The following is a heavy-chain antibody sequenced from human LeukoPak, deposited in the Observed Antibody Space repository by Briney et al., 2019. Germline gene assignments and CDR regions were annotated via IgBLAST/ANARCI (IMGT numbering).Heavy chain of an antibody. CDR2: INHSGST. CDR1: GGSFSGYY. V-gene: IGHV4-34*01. Sequence: PSETLSLTCAVYGGSFSGYYWSWIRQPPGKGLEWIGEINHSGSTNYNPSLKSRVTISVDTSKNQFSLKLSSVTAADTAVYYCAKDSGIQLWLPLDAFDIWGQGTMVTVSS. D-gene: IGHD5-18*01. CDR3: AKDSGIQLWLPLDAFDI. J-gene: IGHJ3*02.